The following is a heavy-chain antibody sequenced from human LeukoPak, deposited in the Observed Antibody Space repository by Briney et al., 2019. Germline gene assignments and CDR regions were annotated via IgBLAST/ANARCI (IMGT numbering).Heavy chain of an antibody. J-gene: IGHJ5*02. V-gene: IGHV3-23*01. Sequence: GGSLRLYCTGSGFTFSRYAMTWVRQAPGKGLEWVSTISGSGDARYYADSVKGRFTISRDNPINTLYLQMSSLRAEDTALYYCAKERFRALDPWGQGTLVSVAS. CDR1: GFTFSRYA. CDR2: ISGSGDAR. D-gene: IGHD3-3*01. CDR3: AKERFRALDP.